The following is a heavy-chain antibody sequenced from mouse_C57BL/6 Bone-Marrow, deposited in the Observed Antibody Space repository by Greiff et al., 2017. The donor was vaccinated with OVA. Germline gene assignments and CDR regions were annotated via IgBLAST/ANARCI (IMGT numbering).Heavy chain of an antibody. CDR1: GYTFTSYW. D-gene: IGHD1-1*01. CDR3: ARAITTVVGNYAMDD. Sequence: VQLQQPGAELVKPGASVKLSCKASGYTFTSYWMQWVKQRPGQGLEWIGEIDPSDSYTNYNQKFKGKATLTVDTSSSTAYMQLSSLTSEDSAVYYCARAITTVVGNYAMDDWGQGTSVTVSS. CDR2: IDPSDSYT. J-gene: IGHJ4*01. V-gene: IGHV1-50*01.